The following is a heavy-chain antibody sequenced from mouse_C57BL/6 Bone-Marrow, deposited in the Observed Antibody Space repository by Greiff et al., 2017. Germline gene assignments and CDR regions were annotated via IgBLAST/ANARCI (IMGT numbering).Heavy chain of an antibody. D-gene: IGHD2-1*01. J-gene: IGHJ3*01. Sequence: QVQLQQSGPELVKPGASVKISCKASGYAFSSSWMNWVKQRPGKGLEWIGRIYPGDGDTNYNGKFKGKATLTADKSSSTAYMQLSSRTSEDSAVYFCARYGNYAWFAYWGQGTLVTVSA. CDR3: ARYGNYAWFAY. CDR1: GYAFSSSW. V-gene: IGHV1-82*01. CDR2: IYPGDGDT.